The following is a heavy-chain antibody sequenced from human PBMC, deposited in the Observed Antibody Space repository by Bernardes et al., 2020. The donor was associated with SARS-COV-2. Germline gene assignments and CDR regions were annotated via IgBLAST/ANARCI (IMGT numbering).Heavy chain of an antibody. CDR1: GFTFDDFA. J-gene: IGHJ4*02. CDR3: AKDYETGELGIAVEGYCGH. V-gene: IGHV3-9*01. Sequence: SLRLSCAASGFTFDDFAMHWVRQAPGKGLEWVSGISWNSGSIGYVASVKGRFTISRDNAKNSLYLQMNSLRPDDTALYYCAKDYETGELGIAVEGYCGHWGQGTLVTVSS. CDR2: ISWNSGSI. D-gene: IGHD6-19*01.